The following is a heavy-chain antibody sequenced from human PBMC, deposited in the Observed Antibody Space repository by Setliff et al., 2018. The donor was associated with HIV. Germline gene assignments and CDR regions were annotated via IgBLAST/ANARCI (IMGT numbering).Heavy chain of an antibody. Sequence: ASVKVSCKGFGYTFSSYAVSWVRQAPGQGLEWMGWISTYNGNADYAQRLQGRVTMTTDTSTNTAYMELMSLRSDDTAVYYCVRDRELRTTRSLDFWGPGTLVTVSS. CDR3: VRDRELRTTRSLDF. V-gene: IGHV1-18*01. CDR2: ISTYNGNA. CDR1: GYTFSSYA. D-gene: IGHD1-1*01. J-gene: IGHJ4*02.